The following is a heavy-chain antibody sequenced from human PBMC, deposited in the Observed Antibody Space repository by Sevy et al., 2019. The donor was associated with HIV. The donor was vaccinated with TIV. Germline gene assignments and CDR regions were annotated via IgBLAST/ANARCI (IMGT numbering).Heavy chain of an antibody. Sequence: ASVKVSCKASGYTLTGYYMHWVRQAPGQGLEWMGWINPNSGGKNYSQKLQGSVTMTRDTSISTAYMELSRLRSDDTAVYYCARGKWFDPWGQGTLVTVSS. CDR3: ARGKWFDP. V-gene: IGHV1-2*02. CDR1: GYTLTGYY. J-gene: IGHJ5*02. CDR2: INPNSGGK.